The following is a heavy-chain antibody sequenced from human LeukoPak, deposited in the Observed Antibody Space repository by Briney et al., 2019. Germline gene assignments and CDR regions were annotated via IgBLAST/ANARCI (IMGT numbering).Heavy chain of an antibody. Sequence: PGGSLRFSCAASGFTFSSYSMNWVRQAPGKGLEWVSSISSSSRNIYYADSVKGRFTISRDKATNSLYLQMNSLRGEDKAVYYCSREVVVVVAATLMVRWFDPWGQGILVTVSS. CDR1: GFTFSSYS. D-gene: IGHD2-15*01. CDR2: ISSSSRNI. J-gene: IGHJ5*02. CDR3: SREVVVVVAATLMVRWFDP. V-gene: IGHV3-21*01.